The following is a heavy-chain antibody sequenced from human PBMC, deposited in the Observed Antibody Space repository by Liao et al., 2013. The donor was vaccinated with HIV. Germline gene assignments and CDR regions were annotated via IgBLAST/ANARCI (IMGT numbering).Heavy chain of an antibody. CDR3: ARCRGYADAFDI. CDR2: IYTSGST. J-gene: IGHJ3*02. D-gene: IGHD5-12*01. Sequence: QVQLQESGPGLVKPSQTLSLTCTVSGGSISSGSYYWSWIRQPAGKGLEWIGRIYTSGSTNYNPSLKSRVTISVDTSKNQFSLKLNSVTAADTAVYYCARCRGYADAFDIWGQGTMVTVSS. V-gene: IGHV4-61*02. CDR1: GGSISSGSYY.